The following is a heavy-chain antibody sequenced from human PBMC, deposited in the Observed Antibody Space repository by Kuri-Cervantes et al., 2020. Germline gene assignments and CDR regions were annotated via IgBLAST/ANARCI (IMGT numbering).Heavy chain of an antibody. CDR2: IWYDGSNK. CDR1: GFTFSSYG. J-gene: IGHJ4*02. D-gene: IGHD3-9*01. Sequence: GESLKISCAASGFTFSSYGMHRVRQAPGKGLEWVAVIWYDGSNKYYADSVKGRFTISRDNSKNTLYLQMNSLRAEDTAVYYCAREPALTGYFYWGQGTLVTVSS. V-gene: IGHV3-33*01. CDR3: AREPALTGYFY.